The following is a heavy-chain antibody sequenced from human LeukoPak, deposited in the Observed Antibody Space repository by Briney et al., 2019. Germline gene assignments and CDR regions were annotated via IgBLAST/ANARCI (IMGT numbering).Heavy chain of an antibody. CDR3: AKDLGLYSGSYYYFDY. D-gene: IGHD1-26*01. CDR1: GFTFSSYA. Sequence: QSGGSLRLSCAASGFTFSSYAMSWVRQAPGKGLEWVSAISGSGGSTYYADSVKGRFTISRDNSKNTLYLQMNSLRAEDTAVYYCAKDLGLYSGSYYYFDYTGQGTLVTVSS. CDR2: ISGSGGST. J-gene: IGHJ4*02. V-gene: IGHV3-23*01.